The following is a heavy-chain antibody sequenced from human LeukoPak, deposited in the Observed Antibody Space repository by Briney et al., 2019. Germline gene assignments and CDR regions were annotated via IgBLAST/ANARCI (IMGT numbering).Heavy chain of an antibody. V-gene: IGHV4-39*07. J-gene: IGHJ5*02. Sequence: SETLSLTCTVSGGSISSSSYYWGWIRQHPGKGLEWLGYIYYSGSTYYNPSLKSRVTISVDTSKNQFSLKLSSVTAADTAVYYCARGGPFYSSSWYRGYNWFDPWGQGTLVTVSS. D-gene: IGHD6-13*01. CDR3: ARGGPFYSSSWYRGYNWFDP. CDR2: IYYSGST. CDR1: GGSISSSSYY.